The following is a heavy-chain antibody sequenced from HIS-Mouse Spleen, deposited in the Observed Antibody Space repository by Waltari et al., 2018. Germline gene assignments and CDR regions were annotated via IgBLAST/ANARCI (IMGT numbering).Heavy chain of an antibody. J-gene: IGHJ5*02. CDR2: IAYDGSNK. CDR3: AKEYSSSHNWFDP. D-gene: IGHD6-13*01. Sequence: QVQLVESGGGVVQPGRSLRLACAASVFTFSSYGMHWGRQAPGKGLEWVAVIAYDGSNKYYADSVKGRFTISRDNSKNTLYLQMNSLRAEDTAVYYCAKEYSSSHNWFDPWGQGTLVTVSS. CDR1: VFTFSSYG. V-gene: IGHV3-30*18.